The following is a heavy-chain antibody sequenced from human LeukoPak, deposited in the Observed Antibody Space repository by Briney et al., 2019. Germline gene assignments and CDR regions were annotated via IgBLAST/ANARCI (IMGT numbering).Heavy chain of an antibody. Sequence: GGSLRLSCAASGFTLSSYSMNWVRQAPGKGLEWVSYISSSSSTIYYADSVKGRFTISRDNSKNTLYLQMNSLRAEDTAVYYCAKKSSGWYFDYWGQGTLVTVSS. V-gene: IGHV3-48*01. CDR1: GFTLSSYS. J-gene: IGHJ4*02. CDR3: AKKSSGWYFDY. CDR2: ISSSSSTI. D-gene: IGHD6-19*01.